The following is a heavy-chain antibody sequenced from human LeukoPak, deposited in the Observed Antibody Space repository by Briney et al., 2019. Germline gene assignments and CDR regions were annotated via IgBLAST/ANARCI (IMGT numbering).Heavy chain of an antibody. Sequence: PGGSLRLSCAASGFTFSSYWMSWVRQAPGKGLEWVANIKQDGSEKYYVDSVKGRFTISRDNAKNSLYLQMNSLRAEDTAVYYCARGVAAESYYYYYMDVWGKGTTVTISS. CDR3: ARGVAAESYYYYYMDV. J-gene: IGHJ6*03. CDR2: IKQDGSEK. D-gene: IGHD6-13*01. V-gene: IGHV3-7*01. CDR1: GFTFSSYW.